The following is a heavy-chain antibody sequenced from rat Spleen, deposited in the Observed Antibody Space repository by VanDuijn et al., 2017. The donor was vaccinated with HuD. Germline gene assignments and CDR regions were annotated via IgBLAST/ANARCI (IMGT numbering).Heavy chain of an antibody. D-gene: IGHD1-5*01. V-gene: IGHV3-3*01. Sequence: EVQLQESGPGLVKPSQSLSLTCSVTEYSISSSYRWNWIRKFPGNKLEWMGYINSAGSTNYNPSLKSRISITRDTSKNQFFLKVNSVTTEDTATYYCAWERYNLFDYWGQGVMVTVSS. CDR3: AWERYNLFDY. CDR1: EYSISSSYR. CDR2: INSAGST. J-gene: IGHJ2*01.